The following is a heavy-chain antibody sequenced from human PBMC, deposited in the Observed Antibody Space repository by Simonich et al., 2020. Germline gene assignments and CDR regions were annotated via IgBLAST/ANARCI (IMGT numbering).Heavy chain of an antibody. V-gene: IGHV3-30*07. J-gene: IGHJ4*02. CDR2: KSYYESNK. CDR3: ARDGERYCGGDCYSYFDY. D-gene: IGHD2-21*02. CDR1: GFTFRSYA. Sequence: QVQLVESGGGVVQPGRSLRLSCAASGFTFRSYAVHWVRQSPGKGLEWVELKSYYESNKYYADSVKGRFTISRDNSKNTLYLQMNSLRAEDTAVYYCARDGERYCGGDCYSYFDYWGQGTLVTVSS.